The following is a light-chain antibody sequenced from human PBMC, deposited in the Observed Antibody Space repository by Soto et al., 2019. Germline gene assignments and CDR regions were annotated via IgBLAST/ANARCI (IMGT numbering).Light chain of an antibody. CDR2: EAS. V-gene: IGKV1-5*03. Sequence: DIQMTQSPSSQSASVGDRVTITCRASQTINTYLNWYQQKPGKAPNLLIYEASSLESGVPSRFGGSRSGTEFTLTISSLQPEDFATYYCQQYNSYSWTFGQGTKVEIK. CDR3: QQYNSYSWT. CDR1: QTINTY. J-gene: IGKJ1*01.